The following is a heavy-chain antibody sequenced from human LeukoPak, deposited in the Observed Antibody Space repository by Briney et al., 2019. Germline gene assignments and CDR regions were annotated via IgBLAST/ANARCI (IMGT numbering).Heavy chain of an antibody. CDR1: GGSVSSGSYY. CDR2: IYYSGST. J-gene: IGHJ4*02. Sequence: SETLSLTCTVSGGSVSSGSYYWSWIRQPPGKGLEWIGYIYYSGSTYYNPSLKSRVTISVDRSKNQFSLKLSSVTAADTAVYYCARGIQLWLVYFDYWGQGTLVTVSS. D-gene: IGHD5-18*01. CDR3: ARGIQLWLVYFDY. V-gene: IGHV4-61*01.